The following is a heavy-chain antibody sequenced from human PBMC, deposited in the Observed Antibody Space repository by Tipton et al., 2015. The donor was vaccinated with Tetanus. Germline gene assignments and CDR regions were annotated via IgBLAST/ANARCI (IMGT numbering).Heavy chain of an antibody. V-gene: IGHV3-21*01. Sequence: SLRLSCAASGFTFSSYSMNWVRQAPGKGLEWVSSISSSSSYIYYADSVKGRFTISRDNAKNSLYLQMNSLRAEDTAVYYCARVREPCSSTSCYASWFDPWGQGTLVTVSS. J-gene: IGHJ5*02. CDR3: ARVREPCSSTSCYASWFDP. CDR1: GFTFSSYS. CDR2: ISSSSSYI. D-gene: IGHD2-2*01.